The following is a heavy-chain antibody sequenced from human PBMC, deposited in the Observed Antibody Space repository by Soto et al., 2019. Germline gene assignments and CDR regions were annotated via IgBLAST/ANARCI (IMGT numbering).Heavy chain of an antibody. D-gene: IGHD6-19*01. J-gene: IGHJ4*02. CDR3: AIGGSGWYPFDY. CDR2: LTGGGDNP. V-gene: IGHV3-23*01. Sequence: EVQLLESGGGLVQPGGSLRLSCAASGFAFSNYAMSWVRQSPGKGLEWISSLTGGGDNPHYAESVKGRFTISRDHSKSTLVLQINRLSDGDTAVYYCAIGGSGWYPFDYCGQGTLVTVSS. CDR1: GFAFSNYA.